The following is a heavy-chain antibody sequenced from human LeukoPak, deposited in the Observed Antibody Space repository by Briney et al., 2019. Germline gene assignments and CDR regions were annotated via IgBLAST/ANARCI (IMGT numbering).Heavy chain of an antibody. Sequence: GVSLRLSCAASGFTFSSYAMSWVRQAPGKGLEWVSAISASDGRTWYADSVRGRFTISRDNFKNTLYVQINSLRAEDTAVYYCVRDKRFPDDVFDIWGQGTLATVSS. CDR2: ISASDGRT. D-gene: IGHD3-10*01. CDR3: VRDKRFPDDVFDI. J-gene: IGHJ3*02. V-gene: IGHV3-23*01. CDR1: GFTFSSYA.